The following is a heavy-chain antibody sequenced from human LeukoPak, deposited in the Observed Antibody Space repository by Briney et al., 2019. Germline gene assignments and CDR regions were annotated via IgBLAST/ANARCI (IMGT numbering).Heavy chain of an antibody. CDR1: GYTFTVYS. D-gene: IGHD3-16*01. CDR2: ITTSTGKP. CDR3: ARDASMINFDY. V-gene: IGHV7-4-1*02. Sequence: ASVKVSCKASGYTFTVYSINWLRQAPGQGLEWMGWITTSTGKPTYAQGFTGRFVFSLDTSVSTTYLHINSLKAEDTAVYYCARDASMINFDYWGQGTLVTVSS. J-gene: IGHJ4*02.